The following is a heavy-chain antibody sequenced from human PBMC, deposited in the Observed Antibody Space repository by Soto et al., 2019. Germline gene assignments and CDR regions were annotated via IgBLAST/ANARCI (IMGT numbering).Heavy chain of an antibody. J-gene: IGHJ4*02. CDR3: ARGVGIFSHDY. D-gene: IGHD3-9*01. CDR2: TIPIFGTA. V-gene: IGHV1-69*13. CDR1: GGTFSSYA. Sequence: ASVKVSCKASGGTFSSYAISWVRQAPGQGLEWMGGTIPIFGTANYAQKFQGRVTITADESTSTAYMELSSLRSEDTAVYYCARGVGIFSHDYWGQGTLVTVSS.